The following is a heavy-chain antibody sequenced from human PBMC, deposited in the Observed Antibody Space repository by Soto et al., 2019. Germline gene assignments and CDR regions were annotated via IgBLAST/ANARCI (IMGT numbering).Heavy chain of an antibody. CDR1: GGSISSGDYY. V-gene: IGHV4-30-4*01. D-gene: IGHD5-12*01. J-gene: IGHJ6*02. CDR2: IYYSGST. CDR3: ARDPMATTTNYYYGMDV. Sequence: QVQLQESGPGLVKPSQTLSLTCTVSGGSISSGDYYWSWIRQPPGKGLEWIGYIYYSGSTYYNPSLKSRVTISVDTSKNQCSLKLSSVTAADTAVYYCARDPMATTTNYYYGMDVWGQGTTVTVSS.